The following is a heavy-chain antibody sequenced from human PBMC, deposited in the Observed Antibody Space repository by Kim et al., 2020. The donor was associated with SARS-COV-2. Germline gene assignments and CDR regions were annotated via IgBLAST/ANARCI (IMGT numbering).Heavy chain of an antibody. V-gene: IGHV3-74*01. D-gene: IGHD6-19*01. J-gene: IGHJ4*02. CDR3: ARAPRYSSGWYFDY. Sequence: SGKSRYHSSRANATNALYLQMNSLRAEDTAVYYCARAPRYSSGWYFDYWGQGTLVTVSS.